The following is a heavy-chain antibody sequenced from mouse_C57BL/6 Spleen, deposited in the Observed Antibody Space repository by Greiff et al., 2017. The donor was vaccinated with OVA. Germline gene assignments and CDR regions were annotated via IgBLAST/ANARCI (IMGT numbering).Heavy chain of an antibody. CDR1: GYSITSGYY. J-gene: IGHJ2*01. D-gene: IGHD2-4*01. CDR3: ARDDYDYFDY. Sequence: EVQLQESGPGLVKPSQSLSLTCSVTGYSITSGYYWNWLRQFPGNKLEWMGYISYDGSNNYKPSLKNRISITRDTSKNQFFLKLNSVTTEDTATYYCARDDYDYFDYWGQGTTLTVSS. V-gene: IGHV3-6*01. CDR2: ISYDGSN.